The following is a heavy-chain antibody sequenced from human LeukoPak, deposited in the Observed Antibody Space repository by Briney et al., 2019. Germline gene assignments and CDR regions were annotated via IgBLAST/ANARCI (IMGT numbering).Heavy chain of an antibody. CDR3: ARAGYTISSYRFDY. D-gene: IGHD3-16*02. V-gene: IGHV4-4*07. J-gene: IGHJ4*02. CDR2: IYTTGMT. Sequence: PSETLSLTCSVSGGSINSYWWSWIRQPAGKGLEFIGRIYTTGMTNYNPSLESRLSMSVDTSKNKFSLELRSVTAADTAVYFCARAGYTISSYRFDYWGQGALVTVSS. CDR1: GGSINSYW.